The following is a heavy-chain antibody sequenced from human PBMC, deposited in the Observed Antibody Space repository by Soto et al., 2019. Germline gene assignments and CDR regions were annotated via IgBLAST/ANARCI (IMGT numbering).Heavy chain of an antibody. Sequence: SETLSLTCTVSGGSISSYYWSWIRQPPGKGLEWIGYIYYSGSTNYNPSLKSRVTISVDTSKNQFSLKLSSVTAADTAVYYCASGLDYTDYWGQGTLVTVSS. V-gene: IGHV4-59*01. D-gene: IGHD3-3*01. CDR1: GGSISSYY. CDR3: ASGLDYTDY. J-gene: IGHJ4*02. CDR2: IYYSGST.